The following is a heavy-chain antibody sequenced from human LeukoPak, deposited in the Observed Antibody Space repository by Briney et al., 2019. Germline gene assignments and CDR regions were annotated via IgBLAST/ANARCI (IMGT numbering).Heavy chain of an antibody. CDR3: AKAHCSSTSCANGY. CDR1: GFTFSSYA. J-gene: IGHJ4*02. Sequence: GGSLRLSCAASGFTFSSYAMSWVRQAPGKGLEWVSAISGSGGSTYYADSVKGRFTTSRDNSKNTLYLQMNSLRAEDTAVYYCAKAHCSSTSCANGYWGQGTLVTVSS. CDR2: ISGSGGST. V-gene: IGHV3-23*01. D-gene: IGHD2-2*01.